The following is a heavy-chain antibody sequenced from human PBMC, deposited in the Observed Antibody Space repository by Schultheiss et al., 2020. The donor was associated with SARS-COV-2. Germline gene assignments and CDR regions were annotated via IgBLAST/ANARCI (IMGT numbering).Heavy chain of an antibody. Sequence: GGSLRLSCAASGFTFSIYTFHWVRQAPGKGLEWVAIISYDGSTKFYADSVRGRFTVSRDNSKDTLYHQLSSLRPDDTAVYYCAREKAADDYGMDVWGQGATVTVSS. V-gene: IGHV3-30-3*01. CDR2: ISYDGSTK. CDR3: AREKAADDYGMDV. J-gene: IGHJ6*02. CDR1: GFTFSIYT. D-gene: IGHD6-13*01.